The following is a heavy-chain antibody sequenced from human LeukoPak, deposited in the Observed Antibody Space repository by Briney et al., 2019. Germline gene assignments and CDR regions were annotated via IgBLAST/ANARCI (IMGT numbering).Heavy chain of an antibody. J-gene: IGHJ4*02. D-gene: IGHD2-15*01. CDR1: GFTFSSYS. CDR3: VRIVVVPAAIVGYCSGGSCQIFDY. CDR2: ISSSSSYV. V-gene: IGHV3-21*04. Sequence: PGGSLRLSCAASGFTFSSYSMNWVRQAPGKGLEWVSSISSSSSYVYYADSVKGRFTISRDNAKNSLYLQMNSLRAEDTAVYYCVRIVVVPAAIVGYCSGGSCQIFDYWGQGTLVTVSS.